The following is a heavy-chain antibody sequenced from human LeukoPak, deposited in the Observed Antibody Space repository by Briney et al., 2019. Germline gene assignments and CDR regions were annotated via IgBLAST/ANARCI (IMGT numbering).Heavy chain of an antibody. J-gene: IGHJ4*02. V-gene: IGHV3-7*01. CDR2: IRQDESER. D-gene: IGHD3-22*01. CDR1: GFSFSSYW. Sequence: GGSLRLSCEGSGFSFSSYWMTWVRQLPGKGPEWVANIRQDESERYFADSVKGRFTISRDNAKSSLYLEIHSLRVEGTGVYYCVRDSHYYDTTDPKYRLDYWGQGTLVSVSS. CDR3: VRDSHYYDTTDPKYRLDY.